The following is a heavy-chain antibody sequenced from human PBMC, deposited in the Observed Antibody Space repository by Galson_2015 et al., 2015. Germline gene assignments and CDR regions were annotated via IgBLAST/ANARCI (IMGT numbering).Heavy chain of an antibody. D-gene: IGHD2-2*01. CDR3: ARDSTSYSSSSCAGKY. V-gene: IGHV3-33*01. Sequence: SLRLSCAASGFTFSSYGMHWVRQAPGKGLEWVAVIWYDGNNEYYSDSVKGRFTISRDNSKNTLYLQMNSLGVEDTAVYYCARDSTSYSSSSCAGKYWGQGTLVTVSS. J-gene: IGHJ4*02. CDR2: IWYDGNNE. CDR1: GFTFSSYG.